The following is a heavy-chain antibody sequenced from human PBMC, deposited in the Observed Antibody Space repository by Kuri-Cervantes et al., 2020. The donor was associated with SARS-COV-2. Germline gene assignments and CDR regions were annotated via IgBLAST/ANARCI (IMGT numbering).Heavy chain of an antibody. V-gene: IGHV5-51*01. Sequence: GGSLRLSCKGSGYSFTSYCIGWVRQMPGKGLEWMGIIYPGDSDTRYSPSFQGQVTISADKSISTAYLQWSSLKASDTAMYYCARLSGVVVVPAAIRPSPIDAFDIWGQGTMVTVSS. CDR1: GYSFTSYC. D-gene: IGHD2-2*02. CDR2: IYPGDSDT. J-gene: IGHJ3*02. CDR3: ARLSGVVVVPAAIRPSPIDAFDI.